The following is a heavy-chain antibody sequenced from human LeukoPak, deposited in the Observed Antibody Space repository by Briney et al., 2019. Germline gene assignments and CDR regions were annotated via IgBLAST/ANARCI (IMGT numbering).Heavy chain of an antibody. CDR2: IYYSGST. Sequence: TSETLSLTCTVSGGSISSSSYYWGWIRQPPGKGLEWIGSIYYSGSTYYNPSFKSRVTISVDTSKNQFSLKLSSVTAADTAVYYCAREPVGYYYDFGYWGQGTLVTVSS. V-gene: IGHV4-39*07. CDR1: GGSISSSSYY. J-gene: IGHJ4*02. CDR3: AREPVGYYYDFGY. D-gene: IGHD3-22*01.